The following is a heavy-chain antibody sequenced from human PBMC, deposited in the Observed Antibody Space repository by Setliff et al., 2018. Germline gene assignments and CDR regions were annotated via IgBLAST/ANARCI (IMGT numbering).Heavy chain of an antibody. CDR2: IYYSGST. V-gene: IGHV4-31*01. CDR3: ARCSGSYDAFDI. CDR1: GGSISSGGYY. Sequence: SETLSLTCTVSGGSISSGGYYWSWVRQHPGMGLEWIGYIYYSGSTYHNPSLKTLVTISVDTSKNQFSLKLSSVTAADTAVYYCARCSGSYDAFDIWGQGTMVTVS. D-gene: IGHD1-26*01. J-gene: IGHJ3*02.